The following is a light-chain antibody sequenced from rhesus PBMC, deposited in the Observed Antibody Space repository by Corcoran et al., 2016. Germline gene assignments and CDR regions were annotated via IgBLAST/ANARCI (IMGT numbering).Light chain of an antibody. CDR2: GAS. J-gene: IGKJ4*01. Sequence: ETVVTQSPATLSLSPGERATLSCRASQSVGSYLAWYQQKPGQAPRLLIYGASSRATGIPDRFRCSGSGTDFTLTISSLEPEDVGVYYCQQSSNALTFGGGTKVEIK. CDR1: QSVGSY. CDR3: QQSSNALT. V-gene: IGKV3-24*04.